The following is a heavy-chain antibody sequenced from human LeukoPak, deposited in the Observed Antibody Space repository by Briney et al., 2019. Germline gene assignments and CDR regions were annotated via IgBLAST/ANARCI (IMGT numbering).Heavy chain of an antibody. CDR2: INHSGST. CDR3: ARRATYYYGSGSYYPPTYYFDY. Sequence: SETLSLTCAVYGVSFSGYYWSWIHQPPGKGLEWIGEINHSGSTNYNPSLKSRVTISVDTSKNQFSLKLSSVTAADTAVYYCARRATYYYGSGSYYPPTYYFDYWGQGTLVTVSS. D-gene: IGHD3-10*01. J-gene: IGHJ4*02. V-gene: IGHV4-34*01. CDR1: GVSFSGYY.